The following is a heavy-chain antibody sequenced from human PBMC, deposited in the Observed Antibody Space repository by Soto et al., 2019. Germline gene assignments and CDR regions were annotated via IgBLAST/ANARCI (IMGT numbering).Heavy chain of an antibody. CDR1: GGSISSYY. J-gene: IGHJ4*02. V-gene: IGHV4-59*01. Sequence: QVQLQESGPGLVKPSETLSLTCTVSGGSISSYYWSWIRQPLGKGLEWIGYIYYSGSTNYNPSLKSRVTISVDTSKNQFSLKLRSVTAADTAAYYCARTYGGYYDYWGQGTLVTVSS. CDR2: IYYSGST. D-gene: IGHD2-8*01. CDR3: ARTYGGYYDY.